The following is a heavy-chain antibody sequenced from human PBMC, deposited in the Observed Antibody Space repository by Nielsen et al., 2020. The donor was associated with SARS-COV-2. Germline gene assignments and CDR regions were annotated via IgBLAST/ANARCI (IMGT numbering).Heavy chain of an antibody. CDR3: ARGEGITMIVVVKFDY. J-gene: IGHJ4*02. CDR2: ISYDGSNK. CDR1: GFTFSSYA. V-gene: IGHV3-30-3*01. D-gene: IGHD3-22*01. Sequence: GESLKISCAASGFTFSSYAMHWVRQAPGKGLEWVAVISYDGSNKYYADSVKGRFTISRDNSKNTLYLQMNSLRAEDTAVYYCARGEGITMIVVVKFDYWGQGTLVTVSS.